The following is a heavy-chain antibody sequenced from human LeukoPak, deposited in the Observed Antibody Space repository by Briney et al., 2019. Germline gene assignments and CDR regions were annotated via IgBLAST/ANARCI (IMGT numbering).Heavy chain of an antibody. D-gene: IGHD2-15*01. Sequence: SETLSLTCAVYGGSFSGYYWSWIRQPPGKGLEWIGEINHSGSTNYNPSLKSRVTISVDTSKNQFSLKLSSVTAADTAVYYCARGVVVAACFRNPRVFDYWGQGTLVTVSS. CDR1: GGSFSGYY. V-gene: IGHV4-34*01. CDR2: INHSGST. J-gene: IGHJ4*02. CDR3: ARGVVVAACFRNPRVFDY.